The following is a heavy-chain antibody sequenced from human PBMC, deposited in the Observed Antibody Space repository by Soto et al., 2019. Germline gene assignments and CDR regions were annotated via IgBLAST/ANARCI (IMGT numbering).Heavy chain of an antibody. Sequence: QVQLVQSGAEVKKPGASVKVSCKASGYTFIGYYIHWVRQAPGQGLEWMGWINPNSGGAKYSQKSQAWVTMTSDTSISTAYMELSRLKSDDTAVYYCARSGGGYDLGDYWGQGTLATVSS. D-gene: IGHD5-12*01. CDR1: GYTFIGYY. V-gene: IGHV1-2*04. CDR2: INPNSGGA. J-gene: IGHJ4*02. CDR3: ARSGGGYDLGDY.